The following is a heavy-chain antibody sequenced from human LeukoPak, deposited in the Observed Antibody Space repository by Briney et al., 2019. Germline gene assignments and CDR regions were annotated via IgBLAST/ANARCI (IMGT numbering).Heavy chain of an antibody. CDR3: ARGEAEDYFAY. CDR1: SGSISSYY. Sequence: SETLSLTCTVSSGSISSYYWNWIRQPPGKALEWIGDIYYTGTTNYNPSLRSRLTMSVDLSKNQFSLKPTSLTAADTAVYYCARGEAEDYFAYWGQGALVTVSS. V-gene: IGHV4-59*01. J-gene: IGHJ4*02. D-gene: IGHD1-26*01. CDR2: IYYTGTT.